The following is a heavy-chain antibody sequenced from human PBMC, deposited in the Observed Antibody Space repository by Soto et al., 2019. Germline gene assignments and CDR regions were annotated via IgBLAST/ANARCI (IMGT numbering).Heavy chain of an antibody. J-gene: IGHJ6*03. Sequence: SETLSLTCTVSGGSISTYCWSWVRQPPGKGLEWIGYVYYSGSTNYNPSLKSRVTISVDTSKNQFSLKLTSVTAADTAMYYCTRGGRSAYYYFMGVLGKGTTVTVSS. CDR2: VYYSGST. CDR1: GGSISTYC. V-gene: IGHV4-59*01. CDR3: TRGGRSAYYYFMGV.